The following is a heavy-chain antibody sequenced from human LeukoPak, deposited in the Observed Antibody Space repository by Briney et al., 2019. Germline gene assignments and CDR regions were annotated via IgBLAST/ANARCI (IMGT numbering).Heavy chain of an antibody. D-gene: IGHD4-23*01. CDR1: GFTFSTYA. J-gene: IGHJ3*02. CDR2: ISYDENNK. CDR3: GGGNLDACDI. V-gene: IGHV3-30-3*01. Sequence: GGSLRLSCAASGFTFSTYAIHWVRQAPGKGLEWVAVISYDENNKYYADSVKGRFTISRDNSKNTLYLQMNSLRADDTAVYYCGGGNLDACDIWGQGTMVTVSS.